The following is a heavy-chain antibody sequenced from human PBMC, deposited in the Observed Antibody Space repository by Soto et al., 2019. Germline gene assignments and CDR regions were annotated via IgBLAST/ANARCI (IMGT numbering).Heavy chain of an antibody. CDR1: GYTFTGYY. D-gene: IGHD3-10*01. Sequence: ASVKVSCKASGYTFTGYYMHWVRQAPGQGLEWMGWINPHSDDTDYAQKFQGRVTMTRDTSISTAYMELSSLRAEDTAVYYCAKDREAVDRVFNAYGMDVWGQGTTVTVSS. V-gene: IGHV1-2*02. CDR3: AKDREAVDRVFNAYGMDV. CDR2: INPHSDDT. J-gene: IGHJ6*02.